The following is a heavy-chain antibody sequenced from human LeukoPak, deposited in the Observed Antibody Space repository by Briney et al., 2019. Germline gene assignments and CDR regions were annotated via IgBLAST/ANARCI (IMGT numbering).Heavy chain of an antibody. CDR2: ITSSQGRA. CDR3: SKDPNGDYIGAFDS. CDR1: GFTFSSFA. J-gene: IGHJ5*01. D-gene: IGHD4-17*01. Sequence: PGGSLRLSCAASGFTFSSFAMTWVRQVPGKGLEWVASITSSQGRAYTTDSVKGRFTISRDNSQSTLYLQMNNQRVEDTAVYYCSKDPNGDYIGAFDSWRQGTLVTVSS. V-gene: IGHV3-23*01.